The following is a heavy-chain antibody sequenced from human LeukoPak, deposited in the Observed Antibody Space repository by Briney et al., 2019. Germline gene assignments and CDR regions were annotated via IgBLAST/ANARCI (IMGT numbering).Heavy chain of an antibody. V-gene: IGHV4-59*01. J-gene: IGHJ4*02. CDR1: GGSISSYY. D-gene: IGHD3-22*01. CDR2: IYYSGST. CDR3: ARGGGNYYDSSGYSN. Sequence: SETLSLTCTVSGGSISSYYWSWIRQPPGKGLEWIGYIYYSGSTNYNPSLKSRVTISVDTSKNQFSLKLSSVTAADTAVYYCARGGGNYYDSSGYSNWGQGTLVTVSS.